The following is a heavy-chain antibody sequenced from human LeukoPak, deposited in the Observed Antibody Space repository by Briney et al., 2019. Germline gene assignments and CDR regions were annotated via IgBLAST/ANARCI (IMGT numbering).Heavy chain of an antibody. Sequence: ASVKVSCKASGYTFTSYDINWVRQATGQGLEWMGWMNPNSGNTGYAQKFQGRVTITRNTSISTAYMELSSLRSEDTAVYYCARSGYSSSWYPPYYYYYYMDVWVKGTTVTVSS. CDR3: ARSGYSSSWYPPYYYYYYMDV. V-gene: IGHV1-8*03. CDR1: GYTFTSYD. J-gene: IGHJ6*03. D-gene: IGHD6-13*01. CDR2: MNPNSGNT.